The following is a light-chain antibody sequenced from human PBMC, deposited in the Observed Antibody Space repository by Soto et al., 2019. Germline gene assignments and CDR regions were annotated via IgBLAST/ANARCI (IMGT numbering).Light chain of an antibody. V-gene: IGKV1-33*01. CDR3: QHYDNLSLT. CDR1: QDISNY. Sequence: DIQMTQSPSSLSASVGDRVTITCQASQDISNYLNWYQQKPGKDPKLLIYYASDLETGVPSRFSGSGSGTDFTFTISSLQPEDIATYYFQHYDNLSLTFGGGTKVEIK. J-gene: IGKJ4*01. CDR2: YAS.